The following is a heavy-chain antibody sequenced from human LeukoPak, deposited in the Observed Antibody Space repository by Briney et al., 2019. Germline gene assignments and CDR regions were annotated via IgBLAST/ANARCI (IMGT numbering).Heavy chain of an antibody. J-gene: IGHJ5*02. CDR3: ARTNYYGSGSYYSNWFDP. Sequence: RASVKVSCKASGYTFTSFDINWVRQATGHGLEWMGWMNPNSGNTGYAQKFQGRVTMTRNTSISTAYMELSSLRSEDTAVYYCARTNYYGSGSYYSNWFDPWGQGTLDTVSS. D-gene: IGHD3-10*01. CDR1: GYTFTSFD. V-gene: IGHV1-8*01. CDR2: MNPNSGNT.